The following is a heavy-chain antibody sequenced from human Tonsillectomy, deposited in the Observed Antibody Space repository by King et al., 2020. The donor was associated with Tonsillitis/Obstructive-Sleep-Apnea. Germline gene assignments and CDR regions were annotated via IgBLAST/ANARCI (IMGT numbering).Heavy chain of an antibody. J-gene: IGHJ3*02. Sequence: VQLVESGGGLVKPGGSLRLSCAASGFTFSDYYMRWIRQAPGKGLEWVSYISSSSSYTNYADSVKGRFTISRDNAKNSLYLQMNSLRAEDTAVYYCARDWCSGGSCYKADAFDIWGQGTMVTVSS. CDR3: ARDWCSGGSCYKADAFDI. V-gene: IGHV3-11*06. CDR2: ISSSSSYT. D-gene: IGHD2-15*01. CDR1: GFTFSDYY.